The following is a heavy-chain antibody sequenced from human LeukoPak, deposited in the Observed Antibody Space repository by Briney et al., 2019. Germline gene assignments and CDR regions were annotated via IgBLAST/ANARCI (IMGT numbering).Heavy chain of an antibody. V-gene: IGHV1-69*04. CDR3: ARERDSSGYQVADY. Sequence: ASVKVSCKASGGTFSSYAISWVRQAPGQGLEWMGRIIPILGIANYAQKLQGRVTITADKSTSTAYMELSSLRSEDTAVYYCARERDSSGYQVADYWGQGTLVTVSS. CDR1: GGTFSSYA. J-gene: IGHJ4*02. D-gene: IGHD3-22*01. CDR2: IIPILGIA.